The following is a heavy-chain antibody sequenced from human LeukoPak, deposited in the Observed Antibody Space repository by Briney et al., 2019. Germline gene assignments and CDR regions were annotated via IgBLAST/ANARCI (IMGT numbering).Heavy chain of an antibody. V-gene: IGHV3-48*03. CDR2: ISSSGSPI. J-gene: IGHJ4*02. D-gene: IGHD5-18*01. Sequence: PGGSLRLSCAASGFTFSSFEMNWVRQAPGKGLEWVSYISSSGSPIYYADSVKGRFTISRDNVKNSLYLQMNSLRVEDTAVYYCVRAQGGYSYGYGDYWGQGTLVAVSS. CDR1: GFTFSSFE. CDR3: VRAQGGYSYGYGDY.